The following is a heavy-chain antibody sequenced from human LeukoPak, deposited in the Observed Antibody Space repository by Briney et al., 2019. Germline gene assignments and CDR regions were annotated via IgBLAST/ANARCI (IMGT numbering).Heavy chain of an antibody. CDR3: AKFAQRYCSGGSCHPFDY. Sequence: GGSLRLSCAASGFTFSSYGMHWVRQAPGKGLDWLAFKGRFTISRDNSKNTLHLQMNSLRAEDTAAYYCAKFAQRYCSGGSCHPFDYWGQGTLVTVSS. D-gene: IGHD2-15*01. V-gene: IGHV3-30*02. CDR1: GFTFSSYG. J-gene: IGHJ4*02.